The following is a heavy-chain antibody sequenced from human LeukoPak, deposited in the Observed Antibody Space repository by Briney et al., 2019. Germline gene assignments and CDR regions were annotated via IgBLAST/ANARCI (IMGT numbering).Heavy chain of an antibody. D-gene: IGHD3-9*01. CDR1: GYSISSGYY. Sequence: SETLSLTCTVSGYSISSGYYWGWIRQPSGKGLEWIGSIYHSGSTYYNPSLKSRVTISVDTSKNQFSLKLSSVTAADTAVDYCAHGDFDWLLDYWGQGTLVTVSS. V-gene: IGHV4-38-2*02. J-gene: IGHJ4*02. CDR3: AHGDFDWLLDY. CDR2: IYHSGST.